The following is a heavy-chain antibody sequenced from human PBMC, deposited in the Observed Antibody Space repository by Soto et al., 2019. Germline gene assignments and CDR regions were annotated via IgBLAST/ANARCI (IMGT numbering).Heavy chain of an antibody. CDR3: AHRRDYSGSWNEGTFDY. CDR1: GLSLTTRPAG. J-gene: IGHJ4*02. CDR2: IYWDDDK. V-gene: IGHV2-5*02. Sequence: QITLTESGPPRVKPTQTLTLTCTFSGLSLTTRPAGVGWVRQPPGKAPEWLGFIYWDDDKRYSPSLKSRLTITKDTSRNQVVLTMTNMDPVDTATYYYAHRRDYSGSWNEGTFDYWGQGTPVTVSS. D-gene: IGHD3-22*01.